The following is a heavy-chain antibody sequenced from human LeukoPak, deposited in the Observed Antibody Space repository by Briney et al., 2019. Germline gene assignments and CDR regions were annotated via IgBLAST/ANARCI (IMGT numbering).Heavy chain of an antibody. V-gene: IGHV4-59*12. CDR2: IYYNGGT. Sequence: SETLSLTCTVSGGSISSYYWSWIRQPPGKGLEWIGYIYYNGGTNYNPSLESRLTMSVDTSKNQFSLKLRSVTAADTAVYYCARDNPLPAARFGWFDPWGQGTLVTVSS. CDR1: GGSISSYY. D-gene: IGHD2-2*01. CDR3: ARDNPLPAARFGWFDP. J-gene: IGHJ5*02.